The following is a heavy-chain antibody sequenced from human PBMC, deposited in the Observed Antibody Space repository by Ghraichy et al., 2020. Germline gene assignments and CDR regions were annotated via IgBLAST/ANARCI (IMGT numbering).Heavy chain of an antibody. D-gene: IGHD5-12*01. J-gene: IGHJ3*02. Sequence: GGSLRLSCAASGFTFSSYAMSWVRQAPGKGLEWVSAISGSGGSTYYADSVKGRFTISRDNSKNTLYLQMNSLRAEDTAVYYCAKDTLLEATINLDAFDIWGQGTMVTVSS. CDR2: ISGSGGST. CDR1: GFTFSSYA. V-gene: IGHV3-23*01. CDR3: AKDTLLEATINLDAFDI.